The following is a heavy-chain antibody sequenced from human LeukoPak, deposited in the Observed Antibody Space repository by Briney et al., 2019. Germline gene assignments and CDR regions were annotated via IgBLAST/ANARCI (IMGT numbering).Heavy chain of an antibody. CDR2: IKQDGSEK. J-gene: IGHJ6*04. Sequence: GGSLRLSCAASGFTFSSYWMSWVRQAPGKGLEWVANIKQDGSEKYYVDSVKGRFTISRDNAKNSLYLQMNSLRAEDTAVYYCARSVGEGLYGMDVWGKGTTVTVSS. CDR3: ARSVGEGLYGMDV. D-gene: IGHD3-3*01. CDR1: GFTFSSYW. V-gene: IGHV3-7*03.